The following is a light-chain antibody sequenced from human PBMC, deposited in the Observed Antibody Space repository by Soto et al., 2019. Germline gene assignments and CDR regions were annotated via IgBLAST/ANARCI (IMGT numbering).Light chain of an antibody. Sequence: EIVLTQSPATLPLSPGERATLSCRASQSLSRSLAWYQQKPGQAPRLLIYDASNRATGIPDRFSGSGSGTDFTLAISRLEPEDFAVYYCQQFGSSVTFGQGTRLEIK. CDR2: DAS. CDR1: QSLSRS. J-gene: IGKJ5*01. CDR3: QQFGSSVT. V-gene: IGKV3D-20*01.